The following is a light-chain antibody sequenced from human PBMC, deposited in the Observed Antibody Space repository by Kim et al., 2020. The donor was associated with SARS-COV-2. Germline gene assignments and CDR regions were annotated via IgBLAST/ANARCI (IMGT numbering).Light chain of an antibody. CDR1: SSDIGSNT. CDR3: GTWDDSLRGRV. Sequence: GQRVTISCSGSSSDIGSNTVNWYQQVPGTAPKLLIYSNDQRPSGVPDRFSGSKSGTSASLAISGLQSDDEADYYCGTWDDSLRGRVFGGGTQLTVL. J-gene: IGLJ3*02. V-gene: IGLV1-44*01. CDR2: SND.